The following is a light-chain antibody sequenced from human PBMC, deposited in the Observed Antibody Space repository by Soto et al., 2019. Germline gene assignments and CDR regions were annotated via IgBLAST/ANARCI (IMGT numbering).Light chain of an antibody. CDR3: QQYNDWPKT. CDR2: DVS. Sequence: EIVMTQSPATLSLSTGEXGTLSCRASQSVRRNLAWYQQKPGQAPRLLIYDVSTRATDIPARFSGSGSGTEFTLTISSLQSEDFAVYHCQQYNDWPKTFGHGTKV. V-gene: IGKV3-15*01. CDR1: QSVRRN. J-gene: IGKJ1*01.